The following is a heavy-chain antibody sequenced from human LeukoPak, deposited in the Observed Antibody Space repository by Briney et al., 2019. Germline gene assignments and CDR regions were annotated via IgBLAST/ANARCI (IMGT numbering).Heavy chain of an antibody. J-gene: IGHJ4*02. CDR3: GKDWKLDY. D-gene: IGHD1-1*01. CDR2: ISDNGGDT. V-gene: IGHV3-23*01. CDR1: GFTFSSYA. Sequence: GSLRLSCAASGFTFSSYAMNWVRQAPGKGLEWVSAISDNGGDTKYADSVKGRFTISRDNSKNTLYLQMNSLRAEDTAIYYCGKDWKLDYWGQGTLVTVSS.